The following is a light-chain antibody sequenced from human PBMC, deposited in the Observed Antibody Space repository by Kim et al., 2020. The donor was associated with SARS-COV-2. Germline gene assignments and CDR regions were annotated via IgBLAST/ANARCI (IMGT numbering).Light chain of an antibody. CDR2: AAS. CDR3: QQTKSFPYT. Sequence: DIQTTQPPSFVSASVRDRVTITCRARQGIDSWLAWYQQKPGKAPRLLIYAASSLKSGVPTRFIGSASGTDFTLTIRSLQSEDIETYYCQQTKSFPYTFGQGTKLEI. J-gene: IGKJ2*01. CDR1: QGIDSW. V-gene: IGKV1-12*01.